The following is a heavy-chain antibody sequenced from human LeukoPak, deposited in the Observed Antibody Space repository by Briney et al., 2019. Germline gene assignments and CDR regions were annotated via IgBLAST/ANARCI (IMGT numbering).Heavy chain of an antibody. J-gene: IGHJ6*02. Sequence: SETLSLTCTVSGGSISSYYWSWIRQPPGKGLKWIGYIYDSGSTNYNPSLKSRVTISVDTSKNQFSLKLSSVTAADTAVYYCARVGGTNYYYYGMDVWGQGTTVTVSS. CDR1: GGSISSYY. CDR3: ARVGGTNYYYYGMDV. CDR2: IYDSGST. D-gene: IGHD1-1*01. V-gene: IGHV4-59*01.